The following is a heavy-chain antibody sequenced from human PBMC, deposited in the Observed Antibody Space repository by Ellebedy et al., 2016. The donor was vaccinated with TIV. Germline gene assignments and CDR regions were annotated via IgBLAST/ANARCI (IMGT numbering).Heavy chain of an antibody. Sequence: SGPTLVKPTETLTLTCTFSGFSLTTPGVGVGWIRQAPGKALECPALFYWYDHERYSPSLNNRITFAKDTSQNRVVLRMANRSLGETAKYFCAHATTPWGACDIWGLGTMVTVSS. V-gene: IGHV2-5*01. CDR2: FYWYDHE. D-gene: IGHD4-17*01. CDR1: GFSLTTPGVG. CDR3: AHATTPWGACDI. J-gene: IGHJ3*02.